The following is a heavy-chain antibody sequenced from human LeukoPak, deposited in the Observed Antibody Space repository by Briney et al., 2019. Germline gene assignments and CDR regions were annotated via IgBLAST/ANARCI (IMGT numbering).Heavy chain of an antibody. CDR1: GYTFTSYY. CDR3: ARDWETTVTTDAFDI. CDR2: VNPSGGST. D-gene: IGHD4-17*01. V-gene: IGHV1-46*01. J-gene: IGHJ3*02. Sequence: ASVKVSCKASGYTFTSYYMHWVRQAPGQGLEWMGIVNPSGGSTSYAQKFQGRVTMTRDMSTSTVYMELSRLRSDDTAVYYCARDWETTVTTDAFDIWGQGTMVTVSS.